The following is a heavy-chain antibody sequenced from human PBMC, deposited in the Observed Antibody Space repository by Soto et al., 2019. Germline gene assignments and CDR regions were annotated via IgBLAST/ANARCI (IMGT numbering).Heavy chain of an antibody. J-gene: IGHJ6*02. CDR2: IWYDGSNK. CDR3: ARDLLYYDFWSGYFPGEVPYYGMDV. V-gene: IGHV3-33*01. D-gene: IGHD3-3*01. CDR1: GFTFSSYG. Sequence: PGGSLRLSCAASGFTFSSYGMHWVRQAPGKGLEWVAVIWYDGSNKYYADSVKGRFTISRDNSKNTLYLQMNSLRAEDTAVYYCARDLLYYDFWSGYFPGEVPYYGMDVWGRGTTVTVSS.